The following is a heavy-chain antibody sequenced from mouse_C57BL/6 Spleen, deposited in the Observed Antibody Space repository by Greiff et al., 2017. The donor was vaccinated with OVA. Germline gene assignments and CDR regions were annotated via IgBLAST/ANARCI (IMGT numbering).Heavy chain of an antibody. J-gene: IGHJ1*03. CDR3: ARHEDKGWYFDV. V-gene: IGHV2-6-1*01. CDR1: GFSLTSYG. Sequence: QVQLKESGPGLVAPSQSLSITCTVSGFSLTSYGVHWVRQPPGKGLAWLVVIWSDGSTTYNSALKSRLSISKDNSKSQVFLKMNSLQTDDTAMYYCARHEDKGWYFDVWGTGTTVTVSS. CDR2: IWSDGST.